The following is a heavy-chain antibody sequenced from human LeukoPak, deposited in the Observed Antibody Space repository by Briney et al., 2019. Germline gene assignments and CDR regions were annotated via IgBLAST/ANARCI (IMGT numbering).Heavy chain of an antibody. V-gene: IGHV1-18*01. Sequence: GASVKVSFKASGYTFTSYGFSWVRQAPGQGLERMGWISAYNGNTNYAQKLQGRVTMTTDTSTSTAYMELRSLRSDDTAVCFCARSPYCSGGSCHLDYWGQGTLVTVSS. CDR1: GYTFTSYG. CDR3: ARSPYCSGGSCHLDY. D-gene: IGHD2-15*01. CDR2: ISAYNGNT. J-gene: IGHJ4*02.